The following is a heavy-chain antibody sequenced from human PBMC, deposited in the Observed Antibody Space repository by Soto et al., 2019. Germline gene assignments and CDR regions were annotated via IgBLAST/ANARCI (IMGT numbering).Heavy chain of an antibody. CDR2: IYHSGTT. Sequence: QVRLQESGPGLVKSSETLSLTCTVSGGSLSSFYWGWIRRPPGKGLEWIGYIYHSGTTRYNSSLKSRVTMSVDSSKNEFSLKLTSVTAADTATYYCARVHKGELVTVPAAHYDHWGHGTLVTVAS. CDR3: ARVHKGELVTVPAAHYDH. CDR1: GGSLSSFY. J-gene: IGHJ4*01. V-gene: IGHV4-59*01. D-gene: IGHD2-2*01.